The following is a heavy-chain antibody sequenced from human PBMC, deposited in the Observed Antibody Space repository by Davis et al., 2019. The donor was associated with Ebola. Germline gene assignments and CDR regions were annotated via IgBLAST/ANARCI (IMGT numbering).Heavy chain of an antibody. CDR2: ISGYNANT. CDR1: GYTFTSYG. D-gene: IGHD1-26*01. V-gene: IGHV1-18*01. J-gene: IGHJ4*02. Sequence: AASVKVSCKASGYTFTSYGINWVRQAPGQGLEWMGWISGYNANTNYAQKFQGRVTMTTETSTSTAYMELRSLRSDDTAVYYCARVLVGATKVRGYWGQGTLVTVSS. CDR3: ARVLVGATKVRGY.